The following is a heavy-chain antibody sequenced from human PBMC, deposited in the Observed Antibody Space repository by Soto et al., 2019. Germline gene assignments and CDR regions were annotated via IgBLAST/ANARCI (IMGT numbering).Heavy chain of an antibody. Sequence: SETLSLTCAVYGGSFSGYYWSWIRQPPGKGLEWIGEINHSGSTNYNPPLKSRVTISVDTSKNQFSLKLSSVTAADTAVYYCARVWGYYDFWSPYDYWGQGTLVTVSS. V-gene: IGHV4-34*01. D-gene: IGHD3-3*01. CDR1: GGSFSGYY. J-gene: IGHJ4*02. CDR3: ARVWGYYDFWSPYDY. CDR2: INHSGST.